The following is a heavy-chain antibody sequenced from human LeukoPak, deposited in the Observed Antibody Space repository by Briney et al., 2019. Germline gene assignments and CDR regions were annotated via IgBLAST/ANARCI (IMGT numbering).Heavy chain of an antibody. CDR2: IYYSGST. V-gene: IGHV4-59*01. Sequence: SETLSLTCTVSGGSISSYYWSWIRQPPGKGLEWIGYIYYSGSTNYNPSLKSRVTISVDTSKNQFSLKLSSVTAADTAVYYCARDGTFYDSSGYKGAFDIWGQGTMVTVSS. CDR1: GGSISSYY. CDR3: ARDGTFYDSSGYKGAFDI. J-gene: IGHJ3*02. D-gene: IGHD3-22*01.